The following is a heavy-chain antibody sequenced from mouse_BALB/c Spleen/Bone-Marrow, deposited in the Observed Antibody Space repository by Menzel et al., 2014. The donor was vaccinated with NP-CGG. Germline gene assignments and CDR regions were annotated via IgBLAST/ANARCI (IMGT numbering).Heavy chain of an antibody. CDR2: IDPENGDT. CDR1: GFNIKDYY. J-gene: IGHJ1*01. CDR3: KAAIYYGNYFDV. V-gene: IGHV14-4*02. D-gene: IGHD2-1*01. Sequence: AQLKQSGAELVRSGASVKLSCTASGFNIKDYYMHWVKQRPEQGLEWIGWIDPENGDTEYAPKFQGKATMTADTSSNTAYLQLSSLTSEDTAVYYCKAAIYYGNYFDVWGAGTTVTVSS.